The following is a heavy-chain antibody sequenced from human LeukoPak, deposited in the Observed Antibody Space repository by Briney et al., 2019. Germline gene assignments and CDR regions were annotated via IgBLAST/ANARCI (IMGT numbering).Heavy chain of an antibody. J-gene: IGHJ5*02. V-gene: IGHV3-21*01. CDR2: ISSNSNYR. D-gene: IGHD3-16*02. Sequence: GGSLRLSCAASGFTFSTYSMNWVRQAPGKGLEWVSCISSNSNYRNYANSVKGRFTISRDNAKNSLYLQMNSLRAEDTAVYYCARDSGDYVWGSYHSGWFDPWGQGTLVTVSS. CDR1: GFTFSTYS. CDR3: ARDSGDYVWGSYHSGWFDP.